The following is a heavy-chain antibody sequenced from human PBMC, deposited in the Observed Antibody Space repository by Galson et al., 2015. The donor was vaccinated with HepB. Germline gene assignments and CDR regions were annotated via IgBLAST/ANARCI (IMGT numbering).Heavy chain of an antibody. CDR2: ITGGSPTM. Sequence: SLRLSCAAFGFTFSNFGMKWARQAPGKGLEWLSYITGGSPTMYYADSVEGRFTISRDNAKNSLYLQMKSLRAEDTAVYYCGRSYTFDYMDVWGEGTTVTVSS. CDR1: GFTFSNFG. V-gene: IGHV3-48*01. D-gene: IGHD3-16*01. CDR3: GRSYTFDYMDV. J-gene: IGHJ6*03.